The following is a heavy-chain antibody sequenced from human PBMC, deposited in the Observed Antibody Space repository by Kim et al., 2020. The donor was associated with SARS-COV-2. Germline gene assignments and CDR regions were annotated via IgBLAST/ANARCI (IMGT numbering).Heavy chain of an antibody. CDR3: AKSFSGSYFGYDY. CDR2: ITYDGSNK. V-gene: IGHV3-30*18. J-gene: IGHJ4*02. CDR1: GFTFNTYG. D-gene: IGHD1-26*01. Sequence: GGSLRLSCAASGFTFNTYGMHWVRQAPVKGLEWVAVITYDGSNKYYADSVKGRFTISRDNSKNSLYLQMNRLRIEDTALYYCAKSFSGSYFGYDYWGQGTLVTVPS.